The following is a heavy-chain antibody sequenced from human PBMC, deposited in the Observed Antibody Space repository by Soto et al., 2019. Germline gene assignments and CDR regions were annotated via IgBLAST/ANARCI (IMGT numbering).Heavy chain of an antibody. D-gene: IGHD3-3*01. CDR2: IYSGGST. Sequence: LRLSCAASGFTVSSNYMSWVRQAPGKGLEWVSVIYSGGSTYYADSVKGRFTISRDNSKNTLYLQMNSLRAEDTAVYYCAKGYDFWETNWFDPWGQGTLVTVSS. J-gene: IGHJ5*02. V-gene: IGHV3-66*01. CDR1: GFTVSSNY. CDR3: AKGYDFWETNWFDP.